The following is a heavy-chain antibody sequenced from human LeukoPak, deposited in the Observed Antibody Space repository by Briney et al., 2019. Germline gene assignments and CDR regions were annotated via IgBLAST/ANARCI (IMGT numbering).Heavy chain of an antibody. Sequence: GGSLRLSCAASGFTVSSNYMSWVRQAPGKGLEWVSVIYSGGSTYYADSVKGRFTISRDNSKNTLYLQMNSLRAEDTAVYYCARSVSGSWIYYFDYWGQGTLVTVSS. J-gene: IGHJ4*02. CDR2: IYSGGST. V-gene: IGHV3-53*01. CDR1: GFTVSSNY. D-gene: IGHD6-13*01. CDR3: ARSVSGSWIYYFDY.